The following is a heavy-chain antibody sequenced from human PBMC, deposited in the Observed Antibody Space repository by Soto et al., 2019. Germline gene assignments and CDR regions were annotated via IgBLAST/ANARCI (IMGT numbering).Heavy chain of an antibody. CDR1: GYSFTSKD. CDR3: ARGRIFVYSDYEPLRATVY. V-gene: IGHV1-8*01. D-gene: IGHD5-12*01. Sequence: ASVKVSCKASGYSFTSKDINWVRQATGQGLEWMGWMNPNSDNTGYAQKFQGRLTMTRSTSTNTAYMELNSLTSEDTAVYFCARGRIFVYSDYEPLRATVYSGQGTLVTVSS. CDR2: MNPNSDNT. J-gene: IGHJ4*02.